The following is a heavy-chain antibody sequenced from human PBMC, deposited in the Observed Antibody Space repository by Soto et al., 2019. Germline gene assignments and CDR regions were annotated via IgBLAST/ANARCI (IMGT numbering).Heavy chain of an antibody. CDR2: ISGSDDST. CDR1: GFTFSSYA. Sequence: EVQLLESGGGLVQPGVSLRLSCAASGFTFSSYAMSWVRQAPGKGLGWVSVISGSDDSTYYADSVKGRFTISRDNSKNSLYLQMNSRRAEDTAVYYCAKRSSSSTFDYWGQGALVTVSS. V-gene: IGHV3-23*01. J-gene: IGHJ4*02. CDR3: AKRSSSSTFDY. D-gene: IGHD6-6*01.